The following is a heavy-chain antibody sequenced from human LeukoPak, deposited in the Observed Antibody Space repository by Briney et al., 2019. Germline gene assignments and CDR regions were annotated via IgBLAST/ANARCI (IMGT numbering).Heavy chain of an antibody. CDR3: AKRGSSETRWYPFDY. D-gene: IGHD2-15*01. V-gene: IGHV3-23*01. CDR1: GFTFSSYA. J-gene: IGHJ4*02. Sequence: GGSLRLSCAVSGFTFSSYAMHWVRQAPGKGLEWVSTISGGGDSTWNADSVKGRFTVSRDNSKNTLYLQMSSLRVEDTAVYYCAKRGSSETRWYPFDYWGQGTLVTVSS. CDR2: ISGGGDST.